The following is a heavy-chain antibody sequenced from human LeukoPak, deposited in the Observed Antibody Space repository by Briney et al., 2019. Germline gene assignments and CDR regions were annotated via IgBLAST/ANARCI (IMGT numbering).Heavy chain of an antibody. CDR1: GGSISSSSYY. CDR3: ARGSLDPYYYDSSGPGYFQH. Sequence: SETLSLTCTVSGGSISSSSYYWGWIRQPPGKGLEWIGSIYYSGSTYYNPSLKSRVTISVDRSKNQFSLKLSSVTAADTAVYYCARGSLDPYYYDSSGPGYFQHWGQGTLVTVSS. V-gene: IGHV4-39*07. J-gene: IGHJ1*01. D-gene: IGHD3-22*01. CDR2: IYYSGST.